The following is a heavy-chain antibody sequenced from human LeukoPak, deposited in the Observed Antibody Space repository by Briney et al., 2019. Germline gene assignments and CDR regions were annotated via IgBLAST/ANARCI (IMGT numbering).Heavy chain of an antibody. Sequence: ASVTVSCTASGYTFTSYGISWVRQAPGQGLEWMGWISAYNGNTNYAQKLQGRVTMTTDTSTSTAYMELRSLRSDDTAVYYCARGRRRSIVVVISSSPDAFDIWGQGTMVTVSS. J-gene: IGHJ3*02. V-gene: IGHV1-18*01. CDR3: ARGRRRSIVVVISSSPDAFDI. D-gene: IGHD3-22*01. CDR1: GYTFTSYG. CDR2: ISAYNGNT.